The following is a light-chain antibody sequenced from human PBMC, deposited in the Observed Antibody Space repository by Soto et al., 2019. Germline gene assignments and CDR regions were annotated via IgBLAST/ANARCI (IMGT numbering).Light chain of an antibody. CDR2: EVS. V-gene: IGLV2-14*01. Sequence: QSSLTQPASVSLSPGQSITISCTGTSSDVGGYNYVSWYQQQSGKAPKLMIHEVSNRPSGVSNRFSGSKSGNTASLTISGLQAEDEADYYCSSYTSSRAYVFGIGTKVTVL. J-gene: IGLJ1*01. CDR1: SSDVGGYNY. CDR3: SSYTSSRAYV.